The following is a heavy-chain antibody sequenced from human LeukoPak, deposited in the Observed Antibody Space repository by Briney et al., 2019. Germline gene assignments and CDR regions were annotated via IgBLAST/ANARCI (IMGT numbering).Heavy chain of an antibody. CDR2: LSYDGTNK. D-gene: IGHD2-15*01. J-gene: IGHJ4*02. Sequence: GRSLRLSCAASGFTFSSYGMHWVRQAPGKGLEWVAVLSYDGTNKYYADPVKGRFTISRDDSRNTLYLQMNSLRADDTAVYYCAKDLRFGVVVAATPYYWGQGTLVTVSS. V-gene: IGHV3-30*18. CDR1: GFTFSSYG. CDR3: AKDLRFGVVVAATPYY.